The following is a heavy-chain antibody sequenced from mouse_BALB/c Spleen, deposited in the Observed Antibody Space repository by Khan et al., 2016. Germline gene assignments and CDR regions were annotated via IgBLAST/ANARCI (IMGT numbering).Heavy chain of an antibody. Sequence: EVQLVETGGGLVQPKGSLKLSCAASGFTFNTNAMNWVRQAPGKGLEWVARIRSKSNNYATYYADSVKDRFTISRDDSQSMLYLQMNNLKTEDTAMYYCVGDGASWFAYWGQGTLVTVSA. J-gene: IGHJ3*01. CDR3: VGDGASWFAY. CDR2: IRSKSNNYAT. CDR1: GFTFNTNA. V-gene: IGHV10S3*01.